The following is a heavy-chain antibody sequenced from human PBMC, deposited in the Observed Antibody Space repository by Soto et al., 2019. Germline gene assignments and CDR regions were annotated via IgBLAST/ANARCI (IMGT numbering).Heavy chain of an antibody. D-gene: IGHD3-10*01. CDR1: GFTFSSYD. CDR3: VRRVSGNHDY. Sequence: EVQLSESGGGMVQPGGSLRLSCVASGFTFSSYDMHWVRQAPGKGLEYVSSISSNGGTTYYGNSVKGRFTLSRDNSKNTLYLQMGSLRAEDMAVYYCVRRVSGNHDYWGQGTLVTVSS. V-gene: IGHV3-64*01. CDR2: ISSNGGTT. J-gene: IGHJ4*02.